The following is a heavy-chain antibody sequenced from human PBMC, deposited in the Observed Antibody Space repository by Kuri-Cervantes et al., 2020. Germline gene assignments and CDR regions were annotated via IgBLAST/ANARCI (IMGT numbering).Heavy chain of an antibody. CDR2: INPNSGGT. Sequence: ASVKVSCKASGYTFTGYYMHWVRQAPGQGLEWMGWINPNSGGTNYAQKFQGSVTMTRDTSTSTAYMELSSLRSEDTAVYYCARALAGDDAFDIWGQGTMVTVS. J-gene: IGHJ3*02. V-gene: IGHV1-2*02. CDR1: GYTFTGYY. CDR3: ARALAGDDAFDI. D-gene: IGHD7-27*01.